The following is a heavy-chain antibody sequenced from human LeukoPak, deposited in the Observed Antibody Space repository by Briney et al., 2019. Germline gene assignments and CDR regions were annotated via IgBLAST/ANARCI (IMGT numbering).Heavy chain of an antibody. Sequence: SETLSLTCAVYGGSFSGYYWSWIRQPPGKGLEWIGEINQSGSTNYNPSLKSRVTISVDTSKNQFSLKLSSVTAADTAVYCCARVSPYCSGGSCYFDYWGQGTLVTVSS. CDR1: GGSFSGYY. CDR3: ARVSPYCSGGSCYFDY. V-gene: IGHV4-34*01. D-gene: IGHD2-15*01. CDR2: INQSGST. J-gene: IGHJ4*02.